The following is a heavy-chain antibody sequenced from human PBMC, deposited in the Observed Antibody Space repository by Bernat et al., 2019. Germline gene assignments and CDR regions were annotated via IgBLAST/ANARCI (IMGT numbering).Heavy chain of an antibody. CDR2: ISGSGGST. J-gene: IGHJ3*02. D-gene: IGHD5-24*01. Sequence: EVQLVESGGGLVQPGGSLRLSCAASGFTFSSYAMSWVRQAPGKGLEWVSAISGSGGSTYYADSVKGRFTISRDNSKNTLDLEMNSLRAEDTAVYYCAKYLMLPDGYLGNDAFDIWGQGKMVTVSS. V-gene: IGHV3-23*04. CDR3: AKYLMLPDGYLGNDAFDI. CDR1: GFTFSSYA.